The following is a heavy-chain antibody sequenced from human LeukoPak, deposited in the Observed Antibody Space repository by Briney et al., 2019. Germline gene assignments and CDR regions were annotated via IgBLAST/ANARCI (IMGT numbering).Heavy chain of an antibody. CDR1: EFILSSYA. Sequence: GGSLRLSCEASEFILSSYAMSWVRQAPGKGLEWVSSISGNGAHPYYADSVKGRFTISRDNSKNTLYLQMNSLRAEDTAVYYCARAGLEGAFDIWGQGTMVTVSS. V-gene: IGHV3-23*01. D-gene: IGHD1-1*01. J-gene: IGHJ3*02. CDR2: ISGNGAHP. CDR3: ARAGLEGAFDI.